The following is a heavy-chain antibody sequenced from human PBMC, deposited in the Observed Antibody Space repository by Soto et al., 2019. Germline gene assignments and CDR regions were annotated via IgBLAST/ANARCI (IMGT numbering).Heavy chain of an antibody. D-gene: IGHD3-10*01. CDR1: GFNFNDAW. V-gene: IGHV3-15*01. CDR3: TTRGGH. Sequence: EIQLVESGGGLVKPGGSLRLSCAASGFNFNDAWMSWVRQAPGKGLEWVGRVKSPGDGATTDYAAPVNGSFIVSRDDAQNRLYLEMSSLRIEDSGVYFCTTRGGHWGQGVRFTVSS. J-gene: IGHJ4*02. CDR2: VKSPGDGATT.